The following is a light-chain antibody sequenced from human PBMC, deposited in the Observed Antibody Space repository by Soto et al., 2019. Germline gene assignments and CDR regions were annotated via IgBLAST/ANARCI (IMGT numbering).Light chain of an antibody. Sequence: VVMTQSPLSLPVTLGQPASISCSSTHSLVYADGNTYLQWFQQRPDQSPRRLIYKISNRDSGVPDRFSGSGSGTDFTLQISRVEAEDVGVYYCMQGTHWPLTFGQGTRLEIK. CDR3: MQGTHWPLT. V-gene: IGKV2-30*01. CDR2: KIS. CDR1: HSLVYADGNTY. J-gene: IGKJ5*01.